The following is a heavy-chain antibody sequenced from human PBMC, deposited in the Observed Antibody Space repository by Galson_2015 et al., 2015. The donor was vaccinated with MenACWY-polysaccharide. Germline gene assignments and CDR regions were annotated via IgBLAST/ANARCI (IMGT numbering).Heavy chain of an antibody. J-gene: IGHJ2*01. CDR3: ARVDCTGTTGYF. CDR2: IIPIAGMV. CDR1: GGSFSDHG. D-gene: IGHD2-8*02. V-gene: IGHV1-69*04. Sequence: SVKVSCKASGGSFSDHGFGWVRQAPGQGLEWMGRIIPIAGMVNYAQKFQGRVTITADRSTSTAQLELSSLTSEDTAVYYCARVDCTGTTGYF.